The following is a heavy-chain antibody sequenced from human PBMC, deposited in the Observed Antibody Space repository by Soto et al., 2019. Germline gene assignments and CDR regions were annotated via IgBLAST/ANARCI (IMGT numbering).Heavy chain of an antibody. V-gene: IGHV1-18*01. Sequence: ASVKVSCKASGYTFTSYGISCVRQAPGQGLEWMGWISAYNGNTNYAQKLQGRVTMTTDTSTSTAYMELRSLRSDDTAVYYCARLASRGGAAAAGIWIDPWGQGTLVTVSS. CDR3: ARLASRGGAAAAGIWIDP. CDR2: ISAYNGNT. CDR1: GYTFTSYG. D-gene: IGHD6-13*01. J-gene: IGHJ5*02.